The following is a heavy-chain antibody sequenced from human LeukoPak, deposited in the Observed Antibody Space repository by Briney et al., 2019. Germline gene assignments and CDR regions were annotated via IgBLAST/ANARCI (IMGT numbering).Heavy chain of an antibody. V-gene: IGHV4-34*01. CDR2: SYHSGSP. D-gene: IGHD4-11*01. J-gene: IGHJ4*02. CDR3: ARVQDYSNYVAY. Sequence: SETLSLTCAVYGGSFNDYYWSWIRQPPGKGLEWIGESYHSGSPNYNPSLKSRVTISVDTSKNQFSLKLSSVTAADTAVYYCARVQDYSNYVAYWGQGTLVTVSS. CDR1: GGSFNDYY.